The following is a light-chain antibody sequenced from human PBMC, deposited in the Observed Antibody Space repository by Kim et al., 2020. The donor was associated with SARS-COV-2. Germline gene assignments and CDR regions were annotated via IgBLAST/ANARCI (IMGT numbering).Light chain of an antibody. Sequence: SVKRTCTLSSGHSSYAIAWHQQQPEKGPRYLMKLNSDGSHSKGDGIPDRFSGSSSGAERYLTISSLQSEDEADYYCQTWGTGINWVFGGGTKLTVL. CDR2: LNSDGSH. V-gene: IGLV4-69*01. CDR3: QTWGTGINWV. CDR1: SGHSSYA. J-gene: IGLJ3*02.